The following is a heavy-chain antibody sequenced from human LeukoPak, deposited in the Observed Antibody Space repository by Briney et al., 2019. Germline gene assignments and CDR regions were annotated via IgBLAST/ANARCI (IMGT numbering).Heavy chain of an antibody. V-gene: IGHV3-7*01. CDR3: AKVLRPLVVAAIDAFDI. CDR2: IKQDGSEK. J-gene: IGHJ3*02. D-gene: IGHD2-15*01. CDR1: GFTFSSYW. Sequence: GGSLRLSCAASGFTFSSYWMSWVRQAPGKGLEWVANIKQDGSEKYYVDSVKGRFTISRDNAKNSLYLQMNSLRAEDTAVYYCAKVLRPLVVAAIDAFDIWGQGTMVTVSS.